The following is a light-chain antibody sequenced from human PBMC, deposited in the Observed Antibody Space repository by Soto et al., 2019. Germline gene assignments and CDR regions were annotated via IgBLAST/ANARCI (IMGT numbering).Light chain of an antibody. Sequence: VMTRSPATLSVSPGERATLSCRASQSFDQSLHWYQQKPGQAPRLLIYGASTRATGIPARFSGSGSGTEFTLTINSLRSEDVAVYYCQQSHNWYTFGQGTKVDI. CDR3: QQSHNWYT. CDR1: QSFDQS. J-gene: IGKJ2*01. CDR2: GAS. V-gene: IGKV3-15*01.